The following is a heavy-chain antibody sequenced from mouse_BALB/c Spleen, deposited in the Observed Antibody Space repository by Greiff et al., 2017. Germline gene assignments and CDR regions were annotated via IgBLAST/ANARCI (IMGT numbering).Heavy chain of an antibody. CDR3: ARDYGNYVDY. CDR1: GFTFSSFG. D-gene: IGHD2-1*01. V-gene: IGHV5-17*02. Sequence: EVMLVESGGGLVQPGGSRKLSCAASGFTFSSFGMHWVRQAPEKGLEWVAYISSGSSTIYYADTVKGRFTISRDNPKNTLFLQMTSLRSEDTAMYYCARDYGNYVDYWGQGTTLTVS. J-gene: IGHJ2*01. CDR2: ISSGSSTI.